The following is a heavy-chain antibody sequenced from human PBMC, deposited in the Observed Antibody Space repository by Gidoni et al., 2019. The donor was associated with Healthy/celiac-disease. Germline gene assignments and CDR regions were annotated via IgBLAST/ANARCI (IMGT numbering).Heavy chain of an antibody. D-gene: IGHD5-12*01. Sequence: EVQLVASGGGLVQPGGSLRLACAASGFTFRSYEMNWVRQAPGKGLECVSYISSSGRTIYYADSVKGRLTISRDNAKNSLYLQMNSLRAEDTAVYYCARGYPNKYGGYLHWGQGTLVTVSS. CDR2: ISSSGRTI. V-gene: IGHV3-48*03. J-gene: IGHJ4*02. CDR3: ARGYPNKYGGYLH. CDR1: GFTFRSYE.